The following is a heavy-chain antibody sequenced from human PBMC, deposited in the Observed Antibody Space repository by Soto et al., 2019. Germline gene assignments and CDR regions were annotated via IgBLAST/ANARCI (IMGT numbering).Heavy chain of an antibody. Sequence: QVQVVQSGDEVKKPGASVKVSCKASGYTFTNYGVSWVRQAPGQGLEWMGWISGYNGNTKNAEKFQGRVTMTTETTTSTAHMELRSLRSDDTDVYYCAREGQAPYYYYGMDVWGQGTAVTVSS. V-gene: IGHV1-18*01. CDR2: ISGYNGNT. J-gene: IGHJ6*02. CDR3: AREGQAPYYYYGMDV. CDR1: GYTFTNYG.